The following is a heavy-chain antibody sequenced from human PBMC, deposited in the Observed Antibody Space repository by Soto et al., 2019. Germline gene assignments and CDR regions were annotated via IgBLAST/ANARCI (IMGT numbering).Heavy chain of an antibody. CDR3: ARAGVRYWFDP. V-gene: IGHV4-59*01. CDR2: VYYSGTT. Sequence: QVQLQESGPGLVKTSETLSLTCTVSGGSFSSFYFDWIRQPPGKGLEWIGYVYYSGTTYYNPSLKSRVIISVDTSKNECSLSLTSVTAADTAVYYCARAGVRYWFDPWGQGTLVTVSS. J-gene: IGHJ5*02. CDR1: GGSFSSFY.